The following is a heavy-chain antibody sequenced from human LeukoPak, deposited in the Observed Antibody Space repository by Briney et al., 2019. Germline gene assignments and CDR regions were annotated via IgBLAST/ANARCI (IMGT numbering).Heavy chain of an antibody. CDR2: INPNRGGT. CDR3: ARDDGYCSGGSCYGKFDY. D-gene: IGHD2-15*01. Sequence: ASVKGSCKASRYTFTGYYLHWVRQAPGQGLEWMGWINPNRGGTNYAQRVQGGVTMTRDTSISTAYMELSRLRSDDTAVYYCARDDGYCSGGSCYGKFDYWGQGTLVTVSS. V-gene: IGHV1-2*02. CDR1: RYTFTGYY. J-gene: IGHJ4*02.